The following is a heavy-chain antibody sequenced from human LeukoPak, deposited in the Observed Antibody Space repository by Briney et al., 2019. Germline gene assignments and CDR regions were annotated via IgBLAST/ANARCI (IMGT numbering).Heavy chain of an antibody. CDR2: ISGSGGST. CDR1: GFTFSSYA. V-gene: IGHV3-23*01. CDR3: AKVPRDSSSWYYFDY. J-gene: IGHJ4*02. D-gene: IGHD6-13*01. Sequence: GGSLRLSCAASGFTFSSYAMSWVRQAPGKGLEWVSAISGSGGSTYYADSVKGRFTISRDNSKNTLYLQMNSLRAEDTAVYYRAKVPRDSSSWYYFDYWGQGTLVTVSS.